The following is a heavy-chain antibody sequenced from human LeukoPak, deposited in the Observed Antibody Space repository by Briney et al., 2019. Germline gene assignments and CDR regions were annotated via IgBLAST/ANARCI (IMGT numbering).Heavy chain of an antibody. CDR1: GGTFSSYA. CDR2: IIPILGIA. D-gene: IGHD6-13*01. J-gene: IGHJ4*02. CDR3: ARDEGRGQQLAYFDY. Sequence: SVKVSCKASGGTFSSYAISWVRQAPGQGLEWMGRIIPILGIANYAQKFQGRVTMTRDTSTSTVYMELSSLRSEDTAVYYCARDEGRGQQLAYFDYWGQGTLVTVSS. V-gene: IGHV1-69*04.